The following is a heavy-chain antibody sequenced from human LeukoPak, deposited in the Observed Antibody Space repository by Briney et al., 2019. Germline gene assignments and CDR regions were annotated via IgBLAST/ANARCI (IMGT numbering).Heavy chain of an antibody. D-gene: IGHD5-12*01. CDR3: ASLNSGYGDSYYYGMDV. Sequence: SVKVSCKASGGTFSSYAISWVRQAPGQGLEWMGGIIPIFGTANYAQKFKGSVTITADKSTSTAYMELSSLRSEDTAVHYCASLNSGYGDSYYYGMDVWGKGTTVTVSS. CDR1: GGTFSSYA. V-gene: IGHV1-69*06. CDR2: IIPIFGTA. J-gene: IGHJ6*04.